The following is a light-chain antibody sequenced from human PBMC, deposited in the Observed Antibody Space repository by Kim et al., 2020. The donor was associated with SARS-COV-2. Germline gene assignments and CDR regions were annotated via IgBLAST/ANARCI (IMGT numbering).Light chain of an antibody. CDR1: QTISSY. J-gene: IGKJ1*01. CDR3: QQYSSYPWT. CDR2: DSS. Sequence: AIRMTQSPSSFSASTGDRVTITCRASQTISSYLAWYQQKPGKAPKLLIYDSSTLQSGVPSRFSGSGSGTDFTLTITCLQSEDFAAYYCQQYSSYPWTFGQGTKLEI. V-gene: IGKV1-8*01.